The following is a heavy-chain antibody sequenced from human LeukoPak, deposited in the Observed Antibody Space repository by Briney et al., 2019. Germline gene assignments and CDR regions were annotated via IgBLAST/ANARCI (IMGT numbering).Heavy chain of an antibody. CDR2: TYYSGST. D-gene: IGHD2-21*01. V-gene: IGHV4-59*01. J-gene: IGHJ4*02. CDR1: GGSISSYY. CDR3: ARGTIVVPFDY. Sequence: SETLSLTCTVSGGSISSYYWSWIRQPPGKGLEWIGYTYYSGSTNYNPSLKSRVTISVDTSKNQFSLKLSSVTAADTAVYYCARGTIVVPFDYWGQGTLVTVSS.